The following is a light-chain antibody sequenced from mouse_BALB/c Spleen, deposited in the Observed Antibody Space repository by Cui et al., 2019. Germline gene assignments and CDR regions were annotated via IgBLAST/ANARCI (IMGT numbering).Light chain of an antibody. CDR1: SSVSY. J-gene: IGKJ2*01. V-gene: IGKV4-68*01. CDR2: LTS. CDR3: QQWSSNPPT. Sequence: QIVLTQSPAHMSASPWEKVTMTCSASSSVSYMYWYQQKPRSSPKPWIYLTSNLASGVPARFSGSGSGTSYSLTISSMEAEDAATYYCQQWSSNPPTFGGGTKLEIK.